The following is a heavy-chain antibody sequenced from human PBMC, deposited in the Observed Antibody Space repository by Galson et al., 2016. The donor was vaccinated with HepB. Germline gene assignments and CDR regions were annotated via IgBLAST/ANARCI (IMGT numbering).Heavy chain of an antibody. J-gene: IGHJ4*02. CDR3: AKDRKQNYYDGSGYSPYFDC. V-gene: IGHV3-23*01. CDR2: ASGSDGST. Sequence: SLRLSCAASGFTCGTYALSWVRQAPGKGLEWVSAASGSDGSTYYADSVKGRFTISRDNSKNTLYLQMDSLRAEDTAVYYCAKDRKQNYYDGSGYSPYFDCWGQGTLVTVSS. CDR1: GFTCGTYA. D-gene: IGHD3-22*01.